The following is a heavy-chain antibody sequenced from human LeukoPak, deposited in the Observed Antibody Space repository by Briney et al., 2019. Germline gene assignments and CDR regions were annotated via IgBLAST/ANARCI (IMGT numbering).Heavy chain of an antibody. V-gene: IGHV3-21*06. D-gene: IGHD1-26*01. Sequence: DSVKGRFTISRDDAKNSLYLQMNSLRADDTAMYYCAKASRGSNYGAPYDYWGQGTLVTVSS. J-gene: IGHJ4*02. CDR3: AKASRGSNYGAPYDY.